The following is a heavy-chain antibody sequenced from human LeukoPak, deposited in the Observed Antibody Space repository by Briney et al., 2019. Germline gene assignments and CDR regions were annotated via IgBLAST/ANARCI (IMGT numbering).Heavy chain of an antibody. J-gene: IGHJ4*02. V-gene: IGHV4-4*02. CDR2: IYHSGST. CDR1: GGSISSSNW. D-gene: IGHD6-13*01. CDR3: AKPPEDSEYSSSGDYFDY. Sequence: PSGTLSLTCAVSGGSISSSNWWSWVRQPPGKGLEWIGEIYHSGSTNYNPSLKSRATISVDKSKNQFSLKLSSVTAADTAVYYCAKPPEDSEYSSSGDYFDYWGQGTLVTVSS.